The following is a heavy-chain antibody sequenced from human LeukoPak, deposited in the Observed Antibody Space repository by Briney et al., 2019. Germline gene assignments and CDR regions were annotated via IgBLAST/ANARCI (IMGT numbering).Heavy chain of an antibody. V-gene: IGHV3-23*01. J-gene: IGHJ4*02. Sequence: GGTLRLSCGASGFTFNNYGMNWVRQAPGKGLEWVSAISGSGDNTYYADSVKGRFTISRDNAKNSLYLQVNSLRAEDTAVYYCARASPIQLWFSLWGQGTLVTVSS. D-gene: IGHD5-18*01. CDR2: ISGSGDNT. CDR3: ARASPIQLWFSL. CDR1: GFTFNNYG.